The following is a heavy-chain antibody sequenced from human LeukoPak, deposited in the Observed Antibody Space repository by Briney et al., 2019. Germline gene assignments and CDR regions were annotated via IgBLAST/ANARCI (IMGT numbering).Heavy chain of an antibody. Sequence: PSETLSLTCAVYGGSFSGYYWSWIRQPPGKGLEWIGEINHSGSTNYNPSLKSRVTISVDTSKNQFSLKLSSVTAADTAVYYCARSAKQQDYWGQETLVTVSS. D-gene: IGHD6-13*01. CDR1: GGSFSGYY. CDR2: INHSGST. CDR3: ARSAKQQDY. V-gene: IGHV4-34*01. J-gene: IGHJ4*02.